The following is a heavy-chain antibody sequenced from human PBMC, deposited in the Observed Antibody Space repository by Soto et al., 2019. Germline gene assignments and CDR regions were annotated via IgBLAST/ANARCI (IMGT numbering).Heavy chain of an antibody. V-gene: IGHV6-1*01. D-gene: IGHD6-13*01. CDR1: GDSVSSNRAT. CDR3: ARDLHSSNWHGFDY. J-gene: IGHJ4*02. CDR2: TYYRSEWYN. Sequence: QVQLQQSGPGLVKPSQTLSLTCAISGDSVSSNRATWNWLRQSPSRGLEWLGRTYYRSEWYNDYAESVEGRITINPDTSQNQFALQLHSVTPEDTAVYYCARDLHSSNWHGFDYWGQGTLVTVSS.